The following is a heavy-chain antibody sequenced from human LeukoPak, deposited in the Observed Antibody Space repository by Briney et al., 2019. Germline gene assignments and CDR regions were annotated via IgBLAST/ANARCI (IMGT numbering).Heavy chain of an antibody. Sequence: GGSLRLSCAASGFTFSSYGMNWVRQAPGKGLEWVSGIRGGGDYTYYADSVKGRFTISRDNSKNTLYLQMYSLRVEDTAVYYCARDAVLGSGSYYRLNYWGQGTLVTVSS. CDR3: ARDAVLGSGSYYRLNY. V-gene: IGHV3-23*01. D-gene: IGHD3-10*01. J-gene: IGHJ4*02. CDR1: GFTFSSYG. CDR2: IRGGGDYT.